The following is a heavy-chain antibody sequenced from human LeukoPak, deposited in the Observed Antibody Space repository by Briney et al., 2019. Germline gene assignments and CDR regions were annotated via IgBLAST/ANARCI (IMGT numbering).Heavy chain of an antibody. J-gene: IGHJ6*03. V-gene: IGHV1-18*01. D-gene: IGHD6-13*01. CDR3: ARGIAAAGTYYYYYVDV. Sequence: ASVKVSCKASGYTFSNSGISWVRQAPGQGLEWMGWISTYSGTTNYAHNLQGRVTMTTDTSTSTAYMELRSLRSDDTAVYYCARGIAAAGTYYYYYVDVWGKGTTVTVSS. CDR2: ISTYSGTT. CDR1: GYTFSNSG.